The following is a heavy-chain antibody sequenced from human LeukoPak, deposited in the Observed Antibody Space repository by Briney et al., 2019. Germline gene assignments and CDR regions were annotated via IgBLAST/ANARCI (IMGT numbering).Heavy chain of an antibody. Sequence: SETLSLTCAVYGGSFSGYYWSWIRQPPGKGLEWIGEINHSGSTNYNPSLKSRVTISVDTSKNQFSLKLSSVTAADTAVYYCARRGRITVFGVAARPDDAFDIWGQGTMVTVSS. CDR1: GGSFSGYY. J-gene: IGHJ3*02. D-gene: IGHD3-3*01. CDR2: INHSGST. CDR3: ARRGRITVFGVAARPDDAFDI. V-gene: IGHV4-34*01.